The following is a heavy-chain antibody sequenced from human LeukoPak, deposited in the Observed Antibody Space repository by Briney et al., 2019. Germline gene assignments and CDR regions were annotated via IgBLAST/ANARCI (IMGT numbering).Heavy chain of an antibody. CDR2: IKQDGSEK. Sequence: GGSLRLSCAASGFTFSSYWMSWVRQAPGKGLEWEANIKQDGSEKYYVDSVKGRFTISRDNAKNSLYLQMNSLRAEDTAVYYCANLGESPFLNWFDPWGQGTLVTVSS. CDR3: ANLGESPFLNWFDP. J-gene: IGHJ5*02. V-gene: IGHV3-7*01. CDR1: GFTFSSYW. D-gene: IGHD3-10*01.